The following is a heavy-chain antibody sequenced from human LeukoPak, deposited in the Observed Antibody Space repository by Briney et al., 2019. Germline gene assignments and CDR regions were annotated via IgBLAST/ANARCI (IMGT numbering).Heavy chain of an antibody. V-gene: IGHV3-15*01. CDR2: IKSKTDGGTI. CDR3: SSLAMIRGVMPFDY. J-gene: IGHJ4*02. Sequence: GGSLRLSCAASGFTFSDAWMSWVRQAPGKGLEWVGRIKSKTDGGTIDYAAPVKGRFTISRDDSKNTLYLQMNSLKSEDTAVYYCSSLAMIRGVMPFDYWGQGTLVTVSS. CDR1: GFTFSDAW. D-gene: IGHD3-10*01.